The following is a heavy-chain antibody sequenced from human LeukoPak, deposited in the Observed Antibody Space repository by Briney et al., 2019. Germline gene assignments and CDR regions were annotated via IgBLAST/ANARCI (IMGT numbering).Heavy chain of an antibody. D-gene: IGHD3-22*01. Sequence: SQTLSLTCTVPGGSISSGSYYCGWIRQPAGKGMGWIGCIYTSGSTNYNPSLKSRVTRSVDTSKNQFSLKLISVTAADTAVYYCARSVDPEYYDGREGAFDIWGQGTMVTVSS. CDR1: GGSISSGSYY. V-gene: IGHV4-61*02. CDR2: IYTSGST. CDR3: ARSVDPEYYDGREGAFDI. J-gene: IGHJ3*02.